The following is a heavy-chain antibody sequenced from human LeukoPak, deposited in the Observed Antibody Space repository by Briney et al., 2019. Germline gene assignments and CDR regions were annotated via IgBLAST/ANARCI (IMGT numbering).Heavy chain of an antibody. J-gene: IGHJ6*02. CDR2: IYYSGST. Sequence: SETLSLTCTVSGGSISSSSYYWGWLRQPPGTGLEWIGSIYYSGSTYYNPSLKSRVTISVDTSKNQFSLKLSSVTAADTAVYYCARDNWNYGSSMDVWGQGTTVTVSS. CDR1: GGSISSSSYY. V-gene: IGHV4-39*07. CDR3: ARDNWNYGSSMDV. D-gene: IGHD1-7*01.